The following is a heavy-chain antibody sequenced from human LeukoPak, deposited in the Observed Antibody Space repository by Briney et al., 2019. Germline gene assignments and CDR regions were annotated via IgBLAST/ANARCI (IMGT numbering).Heavy chain of an antibody. CDR2: ISGSGGST. CDR1: GFTFSSYA. Sequence: GGSLRLSCAASGFTFSSYAMSWVRQAPGKGLEWVSVISGSGGSTYYADSVKGRFTISRDNSKNTLYLQMNSLRAEDTAVYYCAKALPPRVVTAITLDYWGQGTLVTVSS. CDR3: AKALPPRVVTAITLDY. J-gene: IGHJ4*02. D-gene: IGHD2-21*02. V-gene: IGHV3-23*01.